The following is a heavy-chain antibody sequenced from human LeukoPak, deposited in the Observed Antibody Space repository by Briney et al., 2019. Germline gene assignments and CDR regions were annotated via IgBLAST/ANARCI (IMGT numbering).Heavy chain of an antibody. J-gene: IGHJ4*02. D-gene: IGHD3-9*01. CDR3: AKLDDIARLDY. Sequence: GGSLRLSCAASGFTFSSYEMNWVRQAPGKGLEWVSYIDSSGISIYYADSVKGRFTISRDNAKNSLYLQMNSLRAEDTAIYYCAKLDDIARLDYWGQGTLVTVSS. CDR1: GFTFSSYE. V-gene: IGHV3-48*03. CDR2: IDSSGISI.